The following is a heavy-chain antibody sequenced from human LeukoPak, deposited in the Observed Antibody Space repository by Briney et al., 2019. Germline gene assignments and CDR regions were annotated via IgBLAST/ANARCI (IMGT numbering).Heavy chain of an antibody. CDR3: ARAPWGMDV. V-gene: IGHV4-34*01. J-gene: IGHJ6*02. CDR2: INHSGST. CDR1: GGSFSGYY. D-gene: IGHD3-16*01. Sequence: PSETLSLTCAVYGGSFSGYYWSWIRQPPGKGLEWIGEINHSGSTNFNPSLKSRVSISVDTSKNQFSLKLSSVTAADTAVYYCARAPWGMDVWGQGTTVTVSS.